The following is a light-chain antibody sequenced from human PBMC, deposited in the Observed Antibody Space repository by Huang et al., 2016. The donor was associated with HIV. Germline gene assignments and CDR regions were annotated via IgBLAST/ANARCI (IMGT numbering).Light chain of an antibody. V-gene: IGKV1-39*01. CDR2: ATS. CDR1: QSISTY. Sequence: DIQMTQSPSSLSASIGDRVTISCRSSQSISTYLNWYQQKPGKAPRLLIYATSSLPSGVPSKFTCGGSGTDFTLTITSLQREDFATYYCQQSYKTPYTFGQGTKLEIK. CDR3: QQSYKTPYT. J-gene: IGKJ2*01.